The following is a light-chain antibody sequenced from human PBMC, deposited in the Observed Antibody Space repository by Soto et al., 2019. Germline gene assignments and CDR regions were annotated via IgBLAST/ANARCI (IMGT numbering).Light chain of an antibody. V-gene: IGLV2-14*01. Sequence: QSALTQPASVSGSPGQSITISCTGTSSDVGGYNYVSWYQQHPGKAPKLMIYDVSNWPSGVSNRFSGSKSGNTASLTISGLRAEDEADYYCSSYTSSSTLGVFGGGTQLTVL. CDR2: DVS. J-gene: IGLJ2*01. CDR1: SSDVGGYNY. CDR3: SSYTSSSTLGV.